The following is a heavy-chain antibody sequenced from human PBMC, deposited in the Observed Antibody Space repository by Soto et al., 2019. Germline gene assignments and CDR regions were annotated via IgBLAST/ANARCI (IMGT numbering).Heavy chain of an antibody. CDR1: GFTFSTFA. CDR2: ISGSGDST. Sequence: XGSLRLSCAASGFTFSTFAMTWVRQAPGNGLESVSGISGSGDSTYYADSVKGRFTISRDNSKNTLYLQMNSLRAEDTAVYYCASISLYGGNSGDYWGQGTLVTVSS. J-gene: IGHJ4*02. D-gene: IGHD4-17*01. CDR3: ASISLYGGNSGDY. V-gene: IGHV3-23*01.